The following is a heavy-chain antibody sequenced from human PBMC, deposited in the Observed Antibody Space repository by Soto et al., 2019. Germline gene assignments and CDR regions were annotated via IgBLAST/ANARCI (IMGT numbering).Heavy chain of an antibody. CDR2: IIPIFGTA. V-gene: IGHV1-69*13. Sequence: SVKVSCKASGGTFSSYAISWVRQAPGQGLEWMGGIIPIFGTANYAQKFQGRVTITADESTSTAYMELGSLRSEDTAVYYCARGPSIAARPPYFDYWGQGTLVTVSS. CDR3: ARGPSIAARPPYFDY. D-gene: IGHD6-6*01. CDR1: GGTFSSYA. J-gene: IGHJ4*02.